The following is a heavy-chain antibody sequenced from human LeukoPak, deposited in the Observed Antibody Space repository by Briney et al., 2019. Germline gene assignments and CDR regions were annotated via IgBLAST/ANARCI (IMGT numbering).Heavy chain of an antibody. D-gene: IGHD2-15*01. CDR1: GGSISSYY. CDR3: ARGHYCSADICSGGDAFDI. Sequence: PETLSLTCTVSGGSISSYYWSWIRQPAGKGLEWIGRIYTRGSTNYNPSLKSRVTMSVDTSKNQFSLKLSSVTAADTAVYYCARGHYCSADICSGGDAFDIWGQGTMVSVSS. CDR2: IYTRGST. J-gene: IGHJ3*02. V-gene: IGHV4-4*07.